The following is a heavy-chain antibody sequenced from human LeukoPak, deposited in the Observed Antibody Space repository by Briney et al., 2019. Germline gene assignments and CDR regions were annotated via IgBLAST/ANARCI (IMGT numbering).Heavy chain of an antibody. CDR1: GGSISSSSYY. Sequence: SETLSLTCTVSGGSISSSSYYWGWIRQPPGKGLEWIGSIYYSGSTYYNPSLKSRVTISVDTSKNQFSLKLRSVTAADTAVYYCARDYGSGSYPHWGQGTLVTVSS. J-gene: IGHJ4*02. CDR2: IYYSGST. V-gene: IGHV4-39*02. D-gene: IGHD3-10*01. CDR3: ARDYGSGSYPH.